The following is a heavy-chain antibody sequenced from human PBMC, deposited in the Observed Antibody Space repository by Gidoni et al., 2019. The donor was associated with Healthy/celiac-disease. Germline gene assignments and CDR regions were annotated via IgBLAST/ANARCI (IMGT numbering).Heavy chain of an antibody. CDR2: ISGSGGST. CDR3: AKNPYYYDSSGYSHLAFDAFDI. Sequence: EVQLLESGGGLVQPGGSLRLSCAASGFTFSSYAMSWVRQAPGKGLEWVSAISGSGGSTYYADSVKGRFTISRDNSKNTLYLQMNSLRAEDTAVYYCAKNPYYYDSSGYSHLAFDAFDIWGQGTMVTVSS. V-gene: IGHV3-23*01. CDR1: GFTFSSYA. D-gene: IGHD3-22*01. J-gene: IGHJ3*02.